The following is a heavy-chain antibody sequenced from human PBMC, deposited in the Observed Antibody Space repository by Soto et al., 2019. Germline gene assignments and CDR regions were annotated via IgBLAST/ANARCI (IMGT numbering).Heavy chain of an antibody. J-gene: IGHJ4*02. CDR2: ITWNSRVL. Sequence: EVQLVESGGRLVQPGRSLRLSCVGTGFNFDDFAMHWVRQAPGKGLEWVSGITWNSRVLAYADSVKGRFTISRDNARNSLYLQMDSLRDEDTALYYCAKGRYDFWSPYYFDSWGQGTLVTVSS. CDR3: AKGRYDFWSPYYFDS. CDR1: GFNFDDFA. V-gene: IGHV3-9*01. D-gene: IGHD3-3*01.